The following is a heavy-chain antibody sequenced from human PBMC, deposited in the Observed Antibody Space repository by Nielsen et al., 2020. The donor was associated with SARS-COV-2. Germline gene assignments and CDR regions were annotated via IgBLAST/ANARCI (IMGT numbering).Heavy chain of an antibody. CDR1: GFTFSSYA. D-gene: IGHD3-3*01. J-gene: IGHJ3*02. CDR3: ARAKTTRVTIFGVVTPGAFDI. Sequence: GSLRLSCAASGFTFSSYAMSWVRQAPGKGLEWVSAISGSGGSTYYADSVKGRFTISRDNSKNTLYLQMNSLRAEDTAVYYCARAKTTRVTIFGVVTPGAFDIWGQGTMVTVSS. CDR2: ISGSGGST. V-gene: IGHV3-23*01.